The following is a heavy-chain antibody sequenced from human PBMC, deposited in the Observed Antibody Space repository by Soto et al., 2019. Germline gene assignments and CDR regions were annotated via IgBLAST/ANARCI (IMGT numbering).Heavy chain of an antibody. J-gene: IGHJ4*02. CDR2: ISAYNGNT. Sequence: ASVKVACKASGYTFTSYGSSWVRQAPGQGLEWMGWISAYNGNTSYAQKLQGRVTMTTDNSKNTLYLQMNSLRADDTAVYYCASRIAVAGTFDYWGQGTLVTVSS. V-gene: IGHV1-18*01. CDR1: GYTFTSYG. D-gene: IGHD6-19*01. CDR3: ASRIAVAGTFDY.